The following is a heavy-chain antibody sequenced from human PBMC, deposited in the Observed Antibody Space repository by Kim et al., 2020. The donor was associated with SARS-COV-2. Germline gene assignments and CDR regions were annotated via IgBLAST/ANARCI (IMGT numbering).Heavy chain of an antibody. D-gene: IGHD4-17*01. CDR1: GFTFSSYG. Sequence: GGSLRLSCAASGFTFSSYGMHWVRQAPGKGLEWVAVISYDGSNKYYADSVKGRFTISRDNSKNTLYLQMNSLRAEDTAVYYCAKGLTTVTFSYFDYWGQGTLVTVSS. CDR3: AKGLTTVTFSYFDY. V-gene: IGHV3-30*18. J-gene: IGHJ4*02. CDR2: ISYDGSNK.